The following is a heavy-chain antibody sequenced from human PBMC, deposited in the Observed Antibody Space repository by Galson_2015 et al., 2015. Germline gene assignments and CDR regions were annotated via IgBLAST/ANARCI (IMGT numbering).Heavy chain of an antibody. D-gene: IGHD6-6*01. CDR2: IWFDGSNK. CDR3: ARDSSSSKGNWFAP. J-gene: IGHJ5*02. Sequence: SLRLSCAASGFTFRNYGMHWVRQAPGKGLEWVAMIWFDGSNKNYADSVKGRFTISRDNSKNTLYMQMNSLRAEDTAVYYCARDSSSSKGNWFAPWGQGTLVTVSS. V-gene: IGHV3-33*01. CDR1: GFTFRNYG.